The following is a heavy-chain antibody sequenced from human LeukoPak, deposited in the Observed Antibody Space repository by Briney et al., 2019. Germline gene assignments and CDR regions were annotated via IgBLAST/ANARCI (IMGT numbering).Heavy chain of an antibody. V-gene: IGHV4-59*08. CDR3: ARGRRDGYNLEYFDK. Sequence: PSETLSLTCSVSGGSISNYFWSWIRQPPGKGLECIGFIYYSETTNYNPSFKSRVTISVDTSKNQFSLKLSSVTAADTAVYYCARGRRDGYNLEYFDKWGQGTLATVSS. D-gene: IGHD5-24*01. J-gene: IGHJ4*02. CDR2: IYYSETT. CDR1: GGSISNYF.